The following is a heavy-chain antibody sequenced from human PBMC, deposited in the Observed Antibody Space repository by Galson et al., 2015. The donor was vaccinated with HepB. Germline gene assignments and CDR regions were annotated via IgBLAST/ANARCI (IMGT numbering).Heavy chain of an antibody. Sequence: SLRLSCAASGFTFSTFAMGWVRQAPGKGLEWVSFISGSGTTIFYADSVKGRFTISRDNSKDTLYLQMNSLRAEDTALYFCAKFKGPGSLRQYSFGSWGQGTLVTVSS. D-gene: IGHD3-10*01. CDR3: AKFKGPGSLRQYSFGS. V-gene: IGHV3-23*01. J-gene: IGHJ4*02. CDR1: GFTFSTFA. CDR2: ISGSGTTI.